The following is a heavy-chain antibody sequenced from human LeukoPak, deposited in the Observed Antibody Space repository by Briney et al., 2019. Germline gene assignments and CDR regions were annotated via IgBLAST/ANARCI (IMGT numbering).Heavy chain of an antibody. Sequence: GESLKISGKGSGYRFSNYWIGWVRQMPGKGLEWMGLIYPGDSDTRYSPSFQGQVTISADKSISTAYLQWSSLKASDTAMYYCAIGGDSSTSCYRCFDYWGQGTLVTVSS. CDR2: IYPGDSDT. V-gene: IGHV5-51*01. CDR3: AIGGDSSTSCYRCFDY. D-gene: IGHD2-2*02. J-gene: IGHJ4*02. CDR1: GYRFSNYW.